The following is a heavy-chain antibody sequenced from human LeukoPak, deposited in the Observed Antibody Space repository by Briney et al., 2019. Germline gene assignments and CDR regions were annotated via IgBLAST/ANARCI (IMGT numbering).Heavy chain of an antibody. CDR2: ISAYNGNT. CDR3: ARNWNYVWAFDI. V-gene: IGHV1-18*01. Sequence: ASVKVSCKASGYTFTSYGISWVRQAPGQGLEWMGWISAYNGNTNYAQKLQGRVAMTTDTSTSTAYMELRSLRSDDTAVYYCARNWNYVWAFDIWGQGTMVTVSS. CDR1: GYTFTSYG. J-gene: IGHJ3*02. D-gene: IGHD1-7*01.